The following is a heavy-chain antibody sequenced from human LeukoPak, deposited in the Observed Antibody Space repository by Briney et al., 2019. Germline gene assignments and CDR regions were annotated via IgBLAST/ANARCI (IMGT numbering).Heavy chain of an antibody. Sequence: SETLSLTCAVSGYSISSGYYWGWIRQPPGKAPEWIGSIDQSGSTYYNPSLKSRVTISVDTSRNQFSLKLRFVTAADTAVYYCARGDFYNYGKPFDSWGQGIMVTISS. V-gene: IGHV4-38-2*01. CDR1: GYSISSGYY. D-gene: IGHD5-18*01. CDR2: IDQSGST. CDR3: ARGDFYNYGKPFDS. J-gene: IGHJ4*02.